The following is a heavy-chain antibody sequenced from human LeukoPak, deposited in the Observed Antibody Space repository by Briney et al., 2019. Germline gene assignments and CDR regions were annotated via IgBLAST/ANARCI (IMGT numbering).Heavy chain of an antibody. CDR1: GFTFSSYG. CDR2: IWYDGSNK. D-gene: IGHD3-22*01. CDR3: AKAGVDLNDSSAPYYFDY. Sequence: GGSLRLSCAASGFTFSSYGMHWVRQAPGKGLEWVAVIWYDGSNKYYADSVKGRFTISRDNSKNTLYLQMNSLRAEDTAVYYCAKAGVDLNDSSAPYYFDYWGQGTLVTVSS. V-gene: IGHV3-33*06. J-gene: IGHJ4*02.